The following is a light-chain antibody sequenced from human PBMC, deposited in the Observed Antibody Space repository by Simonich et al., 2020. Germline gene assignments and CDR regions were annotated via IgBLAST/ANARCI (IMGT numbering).Light chain of an antibody. Sequence: EIVLTHSPGTLSLSTGERATLSCRASQSVTSSYLAWEQQKPGQAPRLLIYGASSRATGIPDRFSGSGSGTDFTLAISRLEPEDFAVYYCQQYGSSPPYTFGQGTKLEIK. CDR3: QQYGSSPPYT. V-gene: IGKV3-20*01. CDR2: GAS. CDR1: QSVTSSY. J-gene: IGKJ2*01.